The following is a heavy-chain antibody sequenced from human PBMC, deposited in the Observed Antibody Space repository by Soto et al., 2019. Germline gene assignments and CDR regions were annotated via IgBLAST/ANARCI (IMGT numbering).Heavy chain of an antibody. CDR1: GFTFRNYD. V-gene: IGHV3-13*01. Sequence: EVQLVESGGGLKQPGESLRLSCAASGFTFRNYDMHWVRQVTGKGLEWVSGIGTTGDTYYPGSVKGRFTISRENAKNSMYLQMSRLRPEDTAVYFCARVRGQQFVDWYFDLWGRGTLVTVSS. J-gene: IGHJ2*01. CDR3: ARVRGQQFVDWYFDL. CDR2: IGTTGDT. D-gene: IGHD6-13*01.